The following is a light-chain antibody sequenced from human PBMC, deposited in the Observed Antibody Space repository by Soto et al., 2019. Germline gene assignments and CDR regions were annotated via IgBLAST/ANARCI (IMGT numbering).Light chain of an antibody. J-gene: IGLJ2*01. V-gene: IGLV2-14*01. CDR2: DVS. Sequence: QSALTQPASVSGSLGQSITISCTGNSSDVGAYNYVSWYQQHPGKAPKLMIYDVSNRPSGVSNRFSGSKSGNTASLTISGLQAEDEADYYCSSYTRSTTLVVFGGGTKLTVL. CDR1: SSDVGAYNY. CDR3: SSYTRSTTLVV.